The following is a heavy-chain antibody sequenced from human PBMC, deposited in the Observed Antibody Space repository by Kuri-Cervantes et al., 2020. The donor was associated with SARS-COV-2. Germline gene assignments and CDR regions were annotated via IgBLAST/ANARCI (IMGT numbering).Heavy chain of an antibody. Sequence: GESLKISCAVSGFTFSSYGMHWVRQAPGKGLEWVAVIWFDGSHKYYAYSVKGRSSISRDNSKNMLYLQMNSLRVEDTAVYYCARDLFGWSDGSWMDVWGKGTTVTVSS. V-gene: IGHV3-33*08. D-gene: IGHD1-1*01. CDR1: GFTFSSYG. CDR2: IWFDGSHK. J-gene: IGHJ6*04. CDR3: ARDLFGWSDGSWMDV.